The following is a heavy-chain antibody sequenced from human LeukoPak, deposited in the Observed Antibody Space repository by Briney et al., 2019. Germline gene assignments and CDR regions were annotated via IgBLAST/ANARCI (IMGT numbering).Heavy chain of an antibody. CDR2: ISWNSGSI. J-gene: IGHJ4*02. CDR1: GFTFDDYA. V-gene: IGHV3-9*01. CDR3: ATDEGRNYYDSSGYYLSL. Sequence: GGSLRLSRAASGFTFDDYAMHWVRQAPGKGLEWVSGISWNSGSIGYADSVKGRFTISRDNAKNSLYLQMNSLRAEDTAVYYCATDEGRNYYDSSGYYLSLWGQGTLVTVSS. D-gene: IGHD3-22*01.